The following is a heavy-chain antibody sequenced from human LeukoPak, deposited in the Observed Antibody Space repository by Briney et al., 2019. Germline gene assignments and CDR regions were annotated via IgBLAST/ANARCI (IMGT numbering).Heavy chain of an antibody. J-gene: IGHJ4*02. CDR3: ANDIDMAAAAYYFDY. Sequence: GGSLRLSCAASGFTFSSYGMHWVRQAPGKGLEWVAVISTDGSDKYHADSVKGRYTISRDNSKNTLYLQMNSLRAEDTALYYCANDIDMAAAAYYFDYWGQGTLVTVSS. V-gene: IGHV3-30*18. D-gene: IGHD6-13*01. CDR2: ISTDGSDK. CDR1: GFTFSSYG.